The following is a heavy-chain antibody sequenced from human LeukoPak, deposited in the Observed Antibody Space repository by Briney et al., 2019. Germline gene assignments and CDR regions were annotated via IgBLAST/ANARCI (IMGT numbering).Heavy chain of an antibody. V-gene: IGHV4-39*02. D-gene: IGHD2-2*01. CDR2: IYDSGST. Sequence: SETLSLTCTVSGGSIRSSYYYWGWIRQPPGKGLEWIGSIYDSGSTYYNPSLKSRVTISVDTSKNQFSLKLSSVTAADTAVYYCAREGSTRYYYYYYGMDVWGQGTTVTVSS. CDR3: AREGSTRYYYYYYGMDV. J-gene: IGHJ6*02. CDR1: GGSIRSSYYY.